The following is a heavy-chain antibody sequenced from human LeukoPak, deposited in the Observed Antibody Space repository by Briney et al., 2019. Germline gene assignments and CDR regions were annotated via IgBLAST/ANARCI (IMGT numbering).Heavy chain of an antibody. V-gene: IGHV3-21*01. CDR2: ISSSSSYI. Sequence: GGSLRLSCAASGFTFSSYSMNWVRQAPGKGLEWVSSISSSSSYIYYADSVKGRFTISRDNAKNSLYLQMNSLRAEDTAVYYCAGDRANIVVVSASEYRGQGTLVTVSS. J-gene: IGHJ4*02. CDR1: GFTFSSYS. D-gene: IGHD2-21*01. CDR3: AGDRANIVVVSASEY.